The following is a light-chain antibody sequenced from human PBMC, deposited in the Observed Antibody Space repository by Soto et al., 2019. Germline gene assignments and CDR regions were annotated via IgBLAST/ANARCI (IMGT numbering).Light chain of an antibody. Sequence: DIQMTQSPSTLSASVGDRVTITCRASQSINTWLAWYQLKPGRAPKLLIYKASTLESGVPSRFSGRGSGTEFTLTISSLQPDDFATYYCQQYQTYSQFGQGTKVEIK. CDR3: QQYQTYSQ. CDR1: QSINTW. CDR2: KAS. J-gene: IGKJ1*01. V-gene: IGKV1-5*03.